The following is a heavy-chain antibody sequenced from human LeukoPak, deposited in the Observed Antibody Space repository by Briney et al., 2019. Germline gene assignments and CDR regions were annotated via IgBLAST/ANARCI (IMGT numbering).Heavy chain of an antibody. CDR2: IYYSGST. Sequence: SETLSLTCTVSGGSISSHYWSWIRQPPGKGLEWIGYIYYSGSTNYNPSLKSQVTISVDTSKNQFSLKLSSVTAADTAVYYCARASVATIRNYYYYYMDVWGKGTTVTVSS. CDR3: ARASVATIRNYYYYYMDV. V-gene: IGHV4-59*11. CDR1: GGSISSHY. J-gene: IGHJ6*03. D-gene: IGHD5-12*01.